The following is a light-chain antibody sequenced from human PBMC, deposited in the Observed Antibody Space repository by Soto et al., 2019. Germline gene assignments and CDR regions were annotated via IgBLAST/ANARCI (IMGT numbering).Light chain of an antibody. Sequence: EIVLTQSPGTLSLSPGERATLSCRASQSVSSSYLAWYQQKPGQAPRLLIYGASSRATGIPYRFSGSGSGTDFTLTISRLEPEDFAVYYCQQYDSSSLTFGQGSKVEIK. CDR2: GAS. V-gene: IGKV3-20*01. CDR3: QQYDSSSLT. CDR1: QSVSSSY. J-gene: IGKJ1*01.